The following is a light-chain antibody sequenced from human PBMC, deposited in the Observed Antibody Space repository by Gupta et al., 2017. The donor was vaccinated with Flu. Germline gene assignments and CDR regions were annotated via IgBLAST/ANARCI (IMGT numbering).Light chain of an antibody. V-gene: IGKV3-20*01. J-gene: IGKJ2*01. Sequence: IVLTQSPGTLSLSPGERATLSCRASQSVSSTYLAWYQQKPGEAPRLLIYGASSRATAFPDRFRGSGSGTYFPLTINRLEPEDFAVYYCQQDGSSPTFGQGTKLEIK. CDR3: QQDGSSPT. CDR2: GAS. CDR1: QSVSSTY.